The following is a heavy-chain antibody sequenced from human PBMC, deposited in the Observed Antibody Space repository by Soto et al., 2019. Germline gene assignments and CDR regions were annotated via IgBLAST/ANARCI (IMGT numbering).Heavy chain of an antibody. D-gene: IGHD2-8*01. V-gene: IGHV3-23*01. Sequence: HPGGSLRLSCAASGFTFSSYAMSWVRQAPGKGLEWVSAISGSGGSTYYADSVKGRFTISRDNSKNTLYLQMNSLRAEDTAVYYCAKDFLLMVYAQPTYYFDYWGQGTLVTVSS. CDR2: ISGSGGST. CDR1: GFTFSSYA. J-gene: IGHJ4*02. CDR3: AKDFLLMVYAQPTYYFDY.